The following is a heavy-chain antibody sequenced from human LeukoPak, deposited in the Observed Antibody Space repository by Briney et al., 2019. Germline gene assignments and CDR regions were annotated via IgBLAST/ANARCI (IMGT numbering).Heavy chain of an antibody. CDR1: GGSISSYY. J-gene: IGHJ5*02. V-gene: IGHV4-59*01. CDR2: IYYSGST. D-gene: IGHD4-11*01. Sequence: PSEALSLTCTFSGGSISSYYWSWIRQPPGKGLEWIGYIYYSGSTNYSPSLKSRVTISVDTSKNQFSLKLSSVTAADTAVYYCASLMTTVTASWFDPWGQGTLVIVSS. CDR3: ASLMTTVTASWFDP.